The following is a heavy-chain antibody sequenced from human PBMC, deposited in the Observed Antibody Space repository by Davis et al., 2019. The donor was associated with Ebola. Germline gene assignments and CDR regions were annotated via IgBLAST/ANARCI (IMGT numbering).Heavy chain of an antibody. J-gene: IGHJ3*02. CDR1: GGSISSYY. CDR3: ARGGRGAFDI. D-gene: IGHD3/OR15-3a*01. V-gene: IGHV4-59*01. Sequence: SETLSLTCTVSGGSISSYYWSWIRQPPGKGLEWIGYIYYSGSTNYNPSLKSRVTISVDTSKNQFSLKLSSVTATDTAVYYCARGGRGAFDIWGQGTMVTVSS. CDR2: IYYSGST.